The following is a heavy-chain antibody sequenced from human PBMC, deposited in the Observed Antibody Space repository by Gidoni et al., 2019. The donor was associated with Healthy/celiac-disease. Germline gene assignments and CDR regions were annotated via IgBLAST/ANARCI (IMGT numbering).Heavy chain of an antibody. D-gene: IGHD1-7*01. Sequence: QVQLVQSGAEVKKPGASVKVSCKASGYTFTSYGISWVRQAPGQGLEWIGWISAYNGNTNYAQKLQGRVTMTTDTSTSTAYMELRSLRSDDTAVYYCARELPQLELRGSNWFDPWGQGTLVTVSS. CDR3: ARELPQLELRGSNWFDP. V-gene: IGHV1-18*01. J-gene: IGHJ5*02. CDR2: ISAYNGNT. CDR1: GYTFTSYG.